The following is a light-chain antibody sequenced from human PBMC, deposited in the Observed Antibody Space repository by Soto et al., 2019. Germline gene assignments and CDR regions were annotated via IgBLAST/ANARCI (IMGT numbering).Light chain of an antibody. CDR3: QSYDSSLSGGV. Sequence: QSVLTQPASVSGAPGQRVTISCTGSSSNIGAGYDVHWYQQLPGTAPKLLIYGNSNRPSGVPDRFSGSKSGTSASLAITGRQAEDEADYYCQSYDSSLSGGVFGGGTKLTVL. V-gene: IGLV1-40*01. CDR2: GNS. CDR1: SSNIGAGYD. J-gene: IGLJ3*02.